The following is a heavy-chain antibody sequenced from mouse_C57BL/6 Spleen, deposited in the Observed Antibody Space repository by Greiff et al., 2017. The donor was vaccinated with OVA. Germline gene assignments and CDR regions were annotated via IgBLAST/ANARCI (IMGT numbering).Heavy chain of an antibody. Sequence: VQLQQPGAELVKPGASVKLSCKASGYTFTSYWMQWVKQRPGQGLEWIGEIDPSDSNTNYNQKFKGKATLTADTSSSTAYMQLSSLTSEDSAVYYCARKEIYYDYDSWFAYWGQGTLVTVSA. V-gene: IGHV1-50*01. J-gene: IGHJ3*01. CDR1: GYTFTSYW. D-gene: IGHD2-4*01. CDR2: IDPSDSNT. CDR3: ARKEIYYDYDSWFAY.